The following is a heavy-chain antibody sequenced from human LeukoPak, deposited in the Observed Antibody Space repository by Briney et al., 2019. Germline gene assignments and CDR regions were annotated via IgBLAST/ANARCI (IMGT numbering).Heavy chain of an antibody. CDR3: ARGYGYYFDY. D-gene: IGHD5-18*01. V-gene: IGHV6-1*01. CDR1: GDSVSSNSAA. J-gene: IGHJ4*02. CDR2: TYYRSKWYK. Sequence: QTLLLTCAISGDSVSSNSAAWNWIRQSPSRGLEWLGRTYYRSKWYKYYAVSVNSLITISPDTNKNHFSQQQNSVAAEDAAEYYGARGYGYYFDYWGQGTLVTVSS.